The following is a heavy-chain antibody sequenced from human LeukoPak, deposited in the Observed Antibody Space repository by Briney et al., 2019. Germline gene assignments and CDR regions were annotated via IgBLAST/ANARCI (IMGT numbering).Heavy chain of an antibody. CDR3: ARVGDHFHWNLDL. Sequence: GGSLRLSCAASGFTLSTYYMNWVGQAPGKGLEWVSIIYSGGTTYYADSVKGRFTISRDTSKNTLSLQMNSLRAEDTAVYFCARVGDHFHWNLDLWGRGTLVTVSS. V-gene: IGHV3-53*01. CDR2: IYSGGTT. CDR1: GFTLSTYY. D-gene: IGHD5-24*01. J-gene: IGHJ2*01.